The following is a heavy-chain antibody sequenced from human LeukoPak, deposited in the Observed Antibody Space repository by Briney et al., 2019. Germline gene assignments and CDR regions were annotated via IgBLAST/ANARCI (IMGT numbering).Heavy chain of an antibody. J-gene: IGHJ4*02. CDR1: GFTFGDYG. CDR2: IRSKTYGGTT. Sequence: PGGSLRLSCTASGFTFGDYGMSWFRQAPGKGLEWVGFIRSKTYGGTTQYAASVKGRFTISRDDSKGIAYLQMNSLNTEDTAVYYCARGEGAVDYWGQGTLVTVSS. V-gene: IGHV3-49*03. D-gene: IGHD4/OR15-4a*01. CDR3: ARGEGAVDY.